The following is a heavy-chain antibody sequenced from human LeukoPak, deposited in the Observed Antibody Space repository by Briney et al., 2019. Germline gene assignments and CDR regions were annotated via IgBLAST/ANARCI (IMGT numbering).Heavy chain of an antibody. D-gene: IGHD3-3*01. CDR2: IKSKTDGGTT. CDR3: TTHITIFGVVTDYGMDV. CDR1: GFTFSNAW. J-gene: IGHJ6*02. V-gene: IGHV3-15*01. Sequence: GGSLRPSCAASGFTFSNAWMSWVRQAPGKGLEWVGRIKSKTDGGTTDYAAPVKGRFTISRDDSKNTLYLQMNSLKTEDTAVYYCTTHITIFGVVTDYGMDVWGQGTTVTVSS.